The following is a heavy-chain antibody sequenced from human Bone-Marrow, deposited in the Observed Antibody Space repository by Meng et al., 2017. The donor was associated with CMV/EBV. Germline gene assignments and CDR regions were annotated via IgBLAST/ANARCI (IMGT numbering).Heavy chain of an antibody. CDR2: ISRSGTNI. Sequence: GESLKISCAASGFTFSDHYMSWIRQAPGKGLDWVSDISRSGTNIYYADSVRGRFTISRDNAKNSLFLQMNSLRAEDTAVYYCARLGGGNYYYYAMDVWGKGTTVTVSS. D-gene: IGHD3-16*01. CDR1: GFTFSDHY. CDR3: ARLGGGNYYYYAMDV. J-gene: IGHJ6*04. V-gene: IGHV3-11*04.